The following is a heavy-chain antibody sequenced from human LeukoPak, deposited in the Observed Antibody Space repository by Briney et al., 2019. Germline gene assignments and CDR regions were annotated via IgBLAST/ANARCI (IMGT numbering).Heavy chain of an antibody. J-gene: IGHJ6*02. CDR3: ARDPDIVVVPAPGYYYYGMDV. CDR2: IIPIFGTA. CDR1: GGTFSSYA. Sequence: GASVKVSCKASGGTFSSYAISWVRQAPGQGLEWMGGIIPIFGTANYAQKFQGRVTITADESTSTAYMELSSLRSEDTAVYYCARDPDIVVVPAPGYYYYGMDVWGQGTTVTVSS. D-gene: IGHD2-2*01. V-gene: IGHV1-69*13.